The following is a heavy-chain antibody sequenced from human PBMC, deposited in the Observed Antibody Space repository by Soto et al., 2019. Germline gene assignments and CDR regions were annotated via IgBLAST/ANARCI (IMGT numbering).Heavy chain of an antibody. Sequence: LRLSCAASGFTFSNYAIHWVRQAPGKGLEWVTVIASDGKDKRYADSVKGRFTISRDNSKNTVYLQMNSLRGEDTAVYYCAKDGAIAAADYFFDYWGQGSLVTVS. CDR2: IASDGKDK. J-gene: IGHJ4*02. CDR3: AKDGAIAAADYFFDY. V-gene: IGHV3-30*18. CDR1: GFTFSNYA. D-gene: IGHD6-13*01.